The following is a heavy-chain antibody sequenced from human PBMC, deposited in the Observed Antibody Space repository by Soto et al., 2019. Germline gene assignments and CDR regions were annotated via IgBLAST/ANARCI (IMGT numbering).Heavy chain of an antibody. CDR2: ISAYNGNT. CDR3: ARDGRPNYDFWSGYFEEDY. V-gene: IGHV1-18*01. Sequence: ASVKVSCKASGYTFTSYGISWVRQAPGQGLEWMGWISAYNGNTNYAQKLQGRVTMTTDTSTSTAYMELRSLRSDDTAVYYCARDGRPNYDFWSGYFEEDYWGQGTLVTVSS. J-gene: IGHJ4*02. CDR1: GYTFTSYG. D-gene: IGHD3-3*01.